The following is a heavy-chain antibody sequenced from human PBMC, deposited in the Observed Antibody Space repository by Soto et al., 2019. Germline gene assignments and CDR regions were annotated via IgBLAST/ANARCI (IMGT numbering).Heavy chain of an antibody. CDR1: GYTFTDYF. CDR3: ARSTQYSASLEFDY. J-gene: IGHJ4*02. V-gene: IGHV1-2*02. Sequence: QVQLVQSGPEVRKPGASVKVACTASGYTFTDYFIHWVRQAPGQGLEWMGWINPATGGTVFAQNLQGRVTMARDTPVNTVNMELSSLRSGDTALYYCARSTQYSASLEFDYWGQGTLVAVSS. D-gene: IGHD1-1*01. CDR2: INPATGGT.